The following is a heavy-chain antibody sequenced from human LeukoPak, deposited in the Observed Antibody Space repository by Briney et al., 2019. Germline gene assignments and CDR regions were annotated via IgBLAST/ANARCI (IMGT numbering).Heavy chain of an antibody. CDR2: IKHDGGEK. CDR3: VSHSGDSGSYYGPFDY. D-gene: IGHD1-26*01. CDR1: GLSFSGQW. V-gene: IGHV3-7*01. Sequence: PGGSLRLSCVASGLSFSGQWLNWVRQAPGQGLEWVANIKHDGGEKYYVDSVKGRFTISRDDGQNSLSLHMNSVRAEDTAVYYCVSHSGDSGSYYGPFDYWGQGTLVTVTS. J-gene: IGHJ4*02.